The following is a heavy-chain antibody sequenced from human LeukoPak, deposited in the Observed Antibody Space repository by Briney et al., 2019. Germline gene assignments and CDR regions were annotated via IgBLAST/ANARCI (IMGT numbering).Heavy chain of an antibody. V-gene: IGHV4-39*01. CDR2: IYYSGST. J-gene: IGHJ4*02. Sequence: PSETLSLTCTVSGGSISSSSYYWGWIRQPPGKGLEWIGSIYYSGSTYYNPSLKSRVTISVDTSKNQFSLKLSSVTAADTAVYYCAINVAVAGGGWGQGTLVTVSS. CDR3: AINVAVAGGG. CDR1: GGSISSSSYY. D-gene: IGHD6-19*01.